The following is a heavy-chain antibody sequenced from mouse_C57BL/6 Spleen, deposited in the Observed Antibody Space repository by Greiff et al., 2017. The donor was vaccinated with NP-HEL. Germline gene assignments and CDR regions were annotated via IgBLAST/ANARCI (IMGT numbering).Heavy chain of an antibody. D-gene: IGHD1-1*01. CDR3: ARGSGSSRSYFDY. V-gene: IGHV5-17*01. J-gene: IGHJ2*01. Sequence: EVQVVESGGGLVKPGGSLKLSCAASGFTFSDYGMHWVRQAPEKGLEWVAYISSGSSTIYYADTVKGRFTISRDNAKNTLFLQMTSLRSEDTAMYYCARGSGSSRSYFDYWGQGTTLTVSS. CDR1: GFTFSDYG. CDR2: ISSGSSTI.